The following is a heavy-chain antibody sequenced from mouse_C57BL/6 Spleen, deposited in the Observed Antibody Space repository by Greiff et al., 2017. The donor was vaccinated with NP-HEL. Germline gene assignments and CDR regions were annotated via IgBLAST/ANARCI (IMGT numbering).Heavy chain of an antibody. J-gene: IGHJ4*01. CDR1: GYTFTSYW. D-gene: IGHD2-4*01. CDR3: AREGLYYDYDDAMDY. V-gene: IGHV1-55*01. Sequence: QVQLQQPGAELVKPGASVKMSCKASGYTFTSYWITWVKQRPGQGLEWIGDIYPGSGSTNYNEKFKSKATLTVDTSSSTAYMQLSSLTSEDSAVYYCAREGLYYDYDDAMDYWGQGTSVTVSS. CDR2: IYPGSGST.